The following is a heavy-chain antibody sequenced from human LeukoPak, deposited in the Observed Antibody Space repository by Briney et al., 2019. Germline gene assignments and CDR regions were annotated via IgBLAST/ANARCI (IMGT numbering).Heavy chain of an antibody. CDR1: GFTFSSYG. Sequence: GGSLRLSCAASGFTFSSYGMHWVRQAPGMGLEWVAFIRYDGINKYYADSVKGRFTISRDNSKNTLYLQVNSLRAEDTAVYYCAKDRGSSWYTAFDYWGQGTLVTVSS. CDR2: IRYDGINK. D-gene: IGHD6-13*01. J-gene: IGHJ4*02. CDR3: AKDRGSSWYTAFDY. V-gene: IGHV3-30*02.